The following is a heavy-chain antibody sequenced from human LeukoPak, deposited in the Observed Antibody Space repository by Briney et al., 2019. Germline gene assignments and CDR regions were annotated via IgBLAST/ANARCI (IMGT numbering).Heavy chain of an antibody. J-gene: IGHJ4*02. CDR3: ASVLYCGADCYSGRYFFDY. CDR2: INPNSGST. D-gene: IGHD2-21*02. V-gene: IGHV1-2*02. CDR1: GYTFNGYY. Sequence: ASVKVSCKASGYTFNGYYIHWVRQAPGQGLEWMGWINPNSGSTNYAQKFQGRVTMTRDTSTSTVYMELSSLRSEDTAVYYCASVLYCGADCYSGRYFFDYWGQGTLVTVSS.